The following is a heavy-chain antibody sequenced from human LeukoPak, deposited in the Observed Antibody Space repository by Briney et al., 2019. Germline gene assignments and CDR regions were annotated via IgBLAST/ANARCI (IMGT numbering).Heavy chain of an antibody. D-gene: IGHD5/OR15-5a*01. J-gene: IGHJ3*02. CDR2: INPSGGST. CDR3: ARFYDALYAFDI. CDR1: GYTFTCYY. V-gene: IGHV1-46*01. Sequence: ASVKVSCKASGYTFTCYYMHWVRQAPRQGLEWMGIINPSGGSTSYAQKFQGRVTMTRDTSTSTVYMELSSLRSDDTAVYYCARFYDALYAFDIWGQGTMVTVSS.